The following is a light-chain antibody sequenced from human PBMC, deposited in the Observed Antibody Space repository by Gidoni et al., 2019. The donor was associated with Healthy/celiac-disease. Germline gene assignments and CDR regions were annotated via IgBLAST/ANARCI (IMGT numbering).Light chain of an antibody. Sequence: EIVLTQSPGTLSLSPGESATLSCRDSQSVSSSYLAWYQQKPGKAPRLLIYGASSRATGIPDRFSGSGSGTDFTLTISRLEPEDFAVYYCQQYGSSSFTFGPGTKVDIK. J-gene: IGKJ3*01. CDR3: QQYGSSSFT. CDR2: GAS. V-gene: IGKV3-20*01. CDR1: QSVSSSY.